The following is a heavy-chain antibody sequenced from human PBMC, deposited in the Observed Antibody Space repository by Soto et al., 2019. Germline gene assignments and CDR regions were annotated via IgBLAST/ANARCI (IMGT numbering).Heavy chain of an antibody. CDR2: ISYDGSNK. CDR3: ARDGGYYYDTSGYYCFDY. D-gene: IGHD3-22*01. V-gene: IGHV3-30-3*01. Sequence: QVQLVESGGGVVQAGRSVRLSCAASGLTFSSYAMHWVRQAPGKGLEWVAVISYDGSNKYYADSVKGRFTISRDNSKNTLYLQMNSLRAEDTAVYYCARDGGYYYDTSGYYCFDYWGQGTLVTVSS. J-gene: IGHJ4*02. CDR1: GLTFSSYA.